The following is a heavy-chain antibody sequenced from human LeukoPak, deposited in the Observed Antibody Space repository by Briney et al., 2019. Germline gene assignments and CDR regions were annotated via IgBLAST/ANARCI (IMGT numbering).Heavy chain of an antibody. CDR3: ARLGGSYFDY. CDR2: ITHSGST. D-gene: IGHD1-26*01. J-gene: IGHJ4*02. CDR1: GGSFSNYY. V-gene: IGHV4-34*01. Sequence: SETLSLTCAVYGGSFSNYYWSWIRQSPGKGLEWIGEITHSGSTNYNPSLKSRVTISVDTSKNQFSLKLSSVTAADTAVYYCARLGGSYFDYWGQGTLVTVSS.